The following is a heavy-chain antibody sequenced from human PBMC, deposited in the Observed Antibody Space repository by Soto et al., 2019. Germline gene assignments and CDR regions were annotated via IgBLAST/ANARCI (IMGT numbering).Heavy chain of an antibody. V-gene: IGHV3-30*18. CDR1: GFTFSSYG. Sequence: GGSLRLSCAASGFTFSSYGMHWVRQAPGKGLEWVAVISYDGSNKYYADSVKGRFTISRDNSKNTLYLQMNSLRAEDTAVYYCAKDLFIGYYYGMDVWGQGTTVTVSS. CDR2: ISYDGSNK. CDR3: AKDLFIGYYYGMDV. J-gene: IGHJ6*02.